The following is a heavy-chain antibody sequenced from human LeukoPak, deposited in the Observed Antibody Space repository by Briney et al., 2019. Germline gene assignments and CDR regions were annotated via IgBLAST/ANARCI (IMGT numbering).Heavy chain of an antibody. CDR3: VKDLGSAITSALALDV. Sequence: PGGSLRLSCAASGFTFSSYGMHWVRQAPGKGLEWVAFIRYDGSNKYYADSVKGRFTISRDNSKNTLYLQMNSLRAEDTAVYYCVKDLGSAITSALALDVWGQGTTVTVSS. CDR1: GFTFSSYG. CDR2: IRYDGSNK. J-gene: IGHJ6*02. V-gene: IGHV3-30*02. D-gene: IGHD2-15*01.